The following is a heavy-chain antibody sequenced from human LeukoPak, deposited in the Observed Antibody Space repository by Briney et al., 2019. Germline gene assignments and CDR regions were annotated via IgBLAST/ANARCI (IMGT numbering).Heavy chain of an antibody. CDR3: ARDSSGYQ. D-gene: IGHD3-22*01. V-gene: IGHV3-7*01. CDR2: VKQDGSDK. J-gene: IGHJ4*02. CDR1: GFTFTTYW. Sequence: GGSLRLSCAVSGFTFTTYWMGWVRQAPGKGLEWVANVKQDGSDKYYMDSVKGRFTISRDNAKNSLYLEMNSLRVEDTAVYYCARDSSGYQWGQGTLVTVSS.